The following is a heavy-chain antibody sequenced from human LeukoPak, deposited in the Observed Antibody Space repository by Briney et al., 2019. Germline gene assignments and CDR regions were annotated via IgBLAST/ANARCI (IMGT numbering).Heavy chain of an antibody. J-gene: IGHJ4*02. D-gene: IGHD6-19*01. CDR3: AREVPSIAVAGRVPDKVDY. CDR1: GYSISSGYY. V-gene: IGHV4-38-2*02. CDR2: IYHSGST. Sequence: SETLSLTCAVSGYSISSGYYWGWIRQPPGKGLEWIGSIYHSGSTYYNPSLKSRVTISVDTSKNQFSLKLSSVTAADTAVYYCAREVPSIAVAGRVPDKVDYWGQGTLVTVSS.